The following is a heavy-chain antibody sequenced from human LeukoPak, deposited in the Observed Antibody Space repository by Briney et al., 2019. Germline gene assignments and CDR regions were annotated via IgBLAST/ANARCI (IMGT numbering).Heavy chain of an antibody. CDR1: GGSISSYY. J-gene: IGHJ4*02. V-gene: IGHV4-59*01. CDR3: ARVGGSGWYSDY. D-gene: IGHD6-19*01. Sequence: SEALSLTCIVSGGSISSYYWSWIRQPPGKGLEWIGYIYYSGSTNYNPSLMSRVTISVVTSKNQFSLKLSSVTAAGTAVYYCARVGGSGWYSDYWGQRTLVTVSS. CDR2: IYYSGST.